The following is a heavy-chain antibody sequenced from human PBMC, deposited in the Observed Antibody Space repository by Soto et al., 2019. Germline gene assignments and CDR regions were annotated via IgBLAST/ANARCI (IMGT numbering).Heavy chain of an antibody. CDR1: GFTFSSYY. CDR3: ARDDILTGYRYYYYGMDV. D-gene: IGHD3-9*01. CDR2: VNEDGSEG. Sequence: EVQLVESGGGLVQPGGSLRLSCAASGFTFSSYYMSWVRQAQGKGLEWVANVNEDGSEGYYVDSVKGRFTISRDNAKNSLYLQMNSLRDEDTAVYYCARDDILTGYRYYYYGMDVWGQGTTVTVSS. V-gene: IGHV3-7*01. J-gene: IGHJ6*02.